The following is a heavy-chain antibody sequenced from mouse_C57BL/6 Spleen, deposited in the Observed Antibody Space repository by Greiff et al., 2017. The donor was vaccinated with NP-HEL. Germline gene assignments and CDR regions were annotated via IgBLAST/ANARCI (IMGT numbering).Heavy chain of an antibody. Sequence: VQLQQSGPELVKPGASVKISCKASGYTFTDYYMNWVKQSHGKSLEWIGDINPNNGGTSYNQKFTGKATLTVDKSSSTAYMELRSLTSEDSAVYYCAGGNFFAYWGQGTLVTVSA. CDR1: GYTFTDYY. CDR3: AGGNFFAY. V-gene: IGHV1-26*01. CDR2: INPNNGGT. J-gene: IGHJ3*01. D-gene: IGHD2-1*01.